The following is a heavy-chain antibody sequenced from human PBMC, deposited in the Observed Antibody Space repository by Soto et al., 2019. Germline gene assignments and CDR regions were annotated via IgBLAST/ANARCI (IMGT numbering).Heavy chain of an antibody. V-gene: IGHV1-46*01. CDR2: INPSGGST. J-gene: IGHJ4*02. CDR3: ARARRRSAAGSCDFDY. Sequence: QVQLVQSGAEVKKPGASVTVSCKASGYTFTSYYMHWVRQPPGQGLEWMGIINPSGGSTSNAQKCQGRVTMTRDTSTCTVDMELGSLRSTATAVYYCARARRRSAAGSCDFDYWGQGTLVTVSS. D-gene: IGHD6-13*01. CDR1: GYTFTSYY.